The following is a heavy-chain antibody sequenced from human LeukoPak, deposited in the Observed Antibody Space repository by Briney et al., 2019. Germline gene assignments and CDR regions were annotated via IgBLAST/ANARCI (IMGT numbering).Heavy chain of an antibody. CDR3: VKDRGYCNSTSCSFDY. CDR2: ISSNGGST. CDR1: GFTFSSYT. J-gene: IGHJ4*02. V-gene: IGHV3-64D*09. D-gene: IGHD2-2*01. Sequence: PGGSLRLSCSASGFTFSSYTMHWVRQAPGKGLEYVSAISSNGGSTYYAVSVEGRFTISRDNSKNTLYLQMSSLRVEDTAVYYCVKDRGYCNSTSCSFDYWGQGTLVTVSS.